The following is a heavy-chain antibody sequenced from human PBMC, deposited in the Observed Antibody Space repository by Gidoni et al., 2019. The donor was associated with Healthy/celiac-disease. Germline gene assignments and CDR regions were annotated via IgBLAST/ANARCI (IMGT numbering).Heavy chain of an antibody. CDR2: MTPNSGNT. V-gene: IGHV1-8*01. Sequence: QVQLVESGAEVKKPGASVKVSCKASGYTFTSYDINWVRQAPGQGLEWMGWMTPNSGNTGYAQKFQGRVTMTRNISLSTAYMKLGSLRSEDTAVYYCARRLVAALDAFDIWGQGTMVTVSS. CDR1: GYTFTSYD. J-gene: IGHJ3*02. CDR3: ARRLVAALDAFDI. D-gene: IGHD2-15*01.